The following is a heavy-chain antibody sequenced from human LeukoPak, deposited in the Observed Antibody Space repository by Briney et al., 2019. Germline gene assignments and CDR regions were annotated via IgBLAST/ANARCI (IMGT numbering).Heavy chain of an antibody. J-gene: IGHJ4*02. CDR2: IYYSGST. CDR1: GGSISSYY. CDR3: ARTRYTAMVLYYFDY. D-gene: IGHD5-18*01. Sequence: SETLSLTCTVSGGSISSYYWSWIRQPPGKGLEWIGYIYYSGSTNYNPSLKSRVTISVDTSKNQSSLKLSSVTAADTAAYYCARTRYTAMVLYYFDYWGQGTLVTVSS. V-gene: IGHV4-59*01.